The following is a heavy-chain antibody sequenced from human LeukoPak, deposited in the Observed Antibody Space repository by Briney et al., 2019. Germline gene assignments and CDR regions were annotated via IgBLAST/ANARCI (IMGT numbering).Heavy chain of an antibody. V-gene: IGHV1-2*02. CDR3: ARIYGDHVTLDY. D-gene: IGHD4-17*01. Sequence: ASVKVSCKASGYTFTGYYMRWVRQAPGQGLEWMGWINPNSGGTNYAQKFQGRVTMTRDTSISTAYMELSRLRSDDTAVYYCARIYGDHVTLDYWGQGTLVTVSS. CDR2: INPNSGGT. J-gene: IGHJ4*02. CDR1: GYTFTGYY.